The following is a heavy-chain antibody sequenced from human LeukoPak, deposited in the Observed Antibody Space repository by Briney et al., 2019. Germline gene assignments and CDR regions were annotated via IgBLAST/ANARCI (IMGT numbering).Heavy chain of an antibody. V-gene: IGHV3-11*01. CDR1: GFTFSDYY. CDR3: ARVGYCSTTSCPTGPAFDI. CDR2: ISSSGSTI. D-gene: IGHD2-2*01. J-gene: IGHJ3*02. Sequence: PGGSLRLSCAASGFTFSDYYMSWIRQAPGKGLEWVSYISSSGSTIYYADSVKGRFTISRDNAKNSLYLQMNSLRAEDTAVYYSARVGYCSTTSCPTGPAFDIWGQGTMVTVSS.